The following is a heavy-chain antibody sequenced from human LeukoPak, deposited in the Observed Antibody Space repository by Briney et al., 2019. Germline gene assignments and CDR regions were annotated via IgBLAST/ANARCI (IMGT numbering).Heavy chain of an antibody. CDR2: ISYSGST. V-gene: IGHV4-59*01. Sequence: PSETLSLTCTVSGGSITTYYWSWIRQPPGKGLECIGYISYSGSTNNNPSLKSRVTTSLDTSKNQLSLKLTSVTAADSAVYYCAGSSGWSGVLDYWGQGTLVTVSS. D-gene: IGHD6-19*01. CDR3: AGSSGWSGVLDY. J-gene: IGHJ4*02. CDR1: GGSITTYY.